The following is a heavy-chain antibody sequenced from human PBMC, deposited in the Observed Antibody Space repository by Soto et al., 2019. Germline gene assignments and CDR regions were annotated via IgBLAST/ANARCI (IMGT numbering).Heavy chain of an antibody. CDR1: GASIGSADW. CDR3: ARDFKAPNDAWAFDY. Sequence: QVQLQESGPGLVMPSGTLSLTCAVAGASIGSADWWHWVRQPPGKGLEWIGEIYHGGTTIYNPSLTSRVTISVDESKNHSSLKLTSVTAADTAVYYCARDFKAPNDAWAFDYWGQGTLVTVSS. D-gene: IGHD3-16*01. CDR2: IYHGGTT. J-gene: IGHJ4*02. V-gene: IGHV4-4*02.